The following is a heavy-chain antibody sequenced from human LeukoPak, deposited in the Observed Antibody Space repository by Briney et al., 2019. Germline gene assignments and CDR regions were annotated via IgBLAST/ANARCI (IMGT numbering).Heavy chain of an antibody. V-gene: IGHV3-48*01. J-gene: IGHJ4*02. Sequence: GGSLRLSCAASGSTFSTDAMHWVRQAPGKGLEWVSAISGSSDIIHYTDSVKGRFTISRDNAKNSLFLQMNSLRVEDTAVYYCTRVRDGSGGSSEIFEYWGQGTLVTVSS. D-gene: IGHD3-10*01. CDR2: ISGSSDII. CDR1: GSTFSTDA. CDR3: TRVRDGSGGSSEIFEY.